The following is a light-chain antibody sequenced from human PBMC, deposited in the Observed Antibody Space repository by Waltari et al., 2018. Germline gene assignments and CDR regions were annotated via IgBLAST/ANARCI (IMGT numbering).Light chain of an antibody. CDR1: QSVSSY. CDR3: QQRSNWPT. J-gene: IGKJ2*01. CDR2: AAS. V-gene: IGKV3-11*01. Sequence: EIVLTQSPATLSLSPGERATLSCRASQSVSSYLAWYQQKPGQAPRLLIYAASNRATGSPARFSGSGSGTDFTLTISSLEPEDFAVYYCQQRSNWPTFGQGTKLEIK.